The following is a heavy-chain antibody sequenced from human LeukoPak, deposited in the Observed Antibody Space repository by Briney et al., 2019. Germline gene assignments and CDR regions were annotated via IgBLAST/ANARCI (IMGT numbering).Heavy chain of an antibody. D-gene: IGHD2-15*01. Sequence: GSLRLSCVASGFTFSTYAMSWVRQAPGKGLEWVSAISGSGGSTYYSDSVKGRFTISRDNSKNTLYLQMNSLRAEDTAVYYCAKGQAAEGGDYWGQGTLVTVSS. J-gene: IGHJ4*02. CDR2: ISGSGGST. V-gene: IGHV3-23*01. CDR3: AKGQAAEGGDY. CDR1: GFTFSTYA.